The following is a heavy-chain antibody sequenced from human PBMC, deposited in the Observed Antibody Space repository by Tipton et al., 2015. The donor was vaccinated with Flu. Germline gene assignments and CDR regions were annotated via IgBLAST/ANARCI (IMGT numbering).Heavy chain of an antibody. Sequence: SLRLSCVASGFTFSNYNMNWVRQAPGKGLEWVSSISSSRTYIYYADSVRGRITISRDNAVNSLYLQMKTLRVEDTAVYYCARGRPIEGDTKERYGHQGMDVWGQGTTVTVSS. CDR3: ARGRPIEGDTKERYGHQGMDV. CDR2: ISSSRTYI. J-gene: IGHJ6*02. D-gene: IGHD1-26*01. V-gene: IGHV3-21*01. CDR1: GFTFSNYN.